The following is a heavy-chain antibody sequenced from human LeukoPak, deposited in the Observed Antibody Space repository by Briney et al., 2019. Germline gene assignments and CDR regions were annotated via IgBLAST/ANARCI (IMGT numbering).Heavy chain of an antibody. CDR3: ARGAFNFDY. J-gene: IGHJ4*02. V-gene: IGHV3-48*03. CDR2: ISSSGSTI. CDR1: GFTFSSYE. Sequence: QLGGSLRLSCAASGFTFSSYEMNWVRQAPGKGLEWVSYISSSGSTIYYADSVKGRFTISRDNAKNSLYLQMNSLRAEDTAVYYCARGAFNFDYWGQGTLVTVSS.